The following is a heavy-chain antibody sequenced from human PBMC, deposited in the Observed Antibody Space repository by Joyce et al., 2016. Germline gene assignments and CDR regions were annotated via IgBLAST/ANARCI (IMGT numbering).Heavy chain of an antibody. D-gene: IGHD6-25*01. CDR1: GLTLSNYG. J-gene: IGHJ4*02. CDR2: ISDDGIYK. CDR3: AKILTATYSSGWFLDY. V-gene: IGHV3-30*18. Sequence: QVQLVESGGGVVQPGRSLRLSCAASGLTLSNYGVHWVRQAPGKGLEWVAVISDDGIYKYYADSGKGRFTISRDNSKNTVFLEMNSLRTEDTAVYYCAKILTATYSSGWFLDYWGQGTLVTVSS.